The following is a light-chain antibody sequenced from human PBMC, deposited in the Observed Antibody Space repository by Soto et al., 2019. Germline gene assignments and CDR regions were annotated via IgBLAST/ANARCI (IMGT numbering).Light chain of an antibody. J-gene: IGLJ7*01. CDR2: VDN. Sequence: QSVLINPPSASGTPGKTVTIFCSGDYSNIGRYPVNWYQQFPGMAPRLLIYVDNQRPSGVPARFSASRSGASASLAISGLQSADEADYYCAAWGANRDLLFGGGTQLTVL. V-gene: IGLV1-44*01. CDR1: YSNIGRYP. CDR3: AAWGANRDLL.